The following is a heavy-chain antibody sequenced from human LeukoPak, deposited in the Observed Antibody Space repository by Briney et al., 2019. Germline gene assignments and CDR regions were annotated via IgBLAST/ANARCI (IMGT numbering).Heavy chain of an antibody. CDR3: ARLAYSSGWYVYY. D-gene: IGHD6-19*01. J-gene: IGHJ4*02. CDR1: GYSISSGYY. Sequence: SETLSHTCAVSGYSISSGYYWGWIRQPPGKGLEWIGSIYHSGSTYYNPSLKSRVTISVDTSKNQFSLKLSSVTAADTAVYYCARLAYSSGWYVYYWGQGTLVTVSS. V-gene: IGHV4-38-2*01. CDR2: IYHSGST.